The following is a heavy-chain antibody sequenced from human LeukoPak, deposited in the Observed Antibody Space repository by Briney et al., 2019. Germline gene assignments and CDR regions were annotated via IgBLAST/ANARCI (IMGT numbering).Heavy chain of an antibody. Sequence: GGSLRLSCAASGFTFSDYYMSWIRQAPGKGLEWVSYISSSGSTIYYADSVKGRFTISRDNAKNSLYLQMNSLRAEDTAVYYCARIAAAPFYYMDVWGKGTTVTVSS. CDR3: ARIAAAPFYYMDV. CDR1: GFTFSDYY. D-gene: IGHD6-13*01. V-gene: IGHV3-11*04. CDR2: ISSSGSTI. J-gene: IGHJ6*03.